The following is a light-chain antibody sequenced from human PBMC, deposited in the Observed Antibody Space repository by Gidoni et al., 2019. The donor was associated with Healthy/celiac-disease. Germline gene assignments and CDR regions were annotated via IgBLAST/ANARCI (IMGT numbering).Light chain of an antibody. J-gene: IGKJ4*01. CDR3: QQRSNWPPLT. CDR1: QSVSSY. V-gene: IGKV3-11*01. Sequence: DIVFTQSPAPLSLSPGERATLSCRATQSVSSYLAWYQQKPGQAPMLLIYDASNRATGIPARFSGSGSGTDFTLTISSLEPEDFAVYYCQQRSNWPPLTFGGGTKVEIK. CDR2: DAS.